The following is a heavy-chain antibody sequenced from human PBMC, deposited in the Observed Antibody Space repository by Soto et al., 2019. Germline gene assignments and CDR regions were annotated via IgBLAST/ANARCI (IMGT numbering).Heavy chain of an antibody. CDR1: GFTFSSYA. V-gene: IGHV3-23*01. J-gene: IGHJ5*02. CDR2: ISGSGGST. D-gene: IGHD1-20*01. Sequence: PGGSLRLSCAASGFTFSSYAMSWVRQAPGKGLEWVSAISGSGGSTYYADSVKGRFTISRDNSKNTLYLQMNSLRAEDTAVYYCAGITGTTFPPSVYRFMDVKEYNWFDPWGQGTLVTVSS. CDR3: AGITGTTFPPSVYRFMDVKEYNWFDP.